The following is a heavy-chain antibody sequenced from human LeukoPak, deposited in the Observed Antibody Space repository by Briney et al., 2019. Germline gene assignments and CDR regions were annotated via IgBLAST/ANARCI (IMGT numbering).Heavy chain of an antibody. J-gene: IGHJ5*02. CDR1: GFTFSIYA. V-gene: IGHV3-23*01. CDR3: ARDQEQYGYFSWFDP. D-gene: IGHD4-17*01. Sequence: GGSLRLSCAASGFTFSIYAMSWVRQAPLKGLEWVSVIGGNDNGTDYADSVKGRFTISRDNSKNTLYLQMNSLKTEDTAVYYCARDQEQYGYFSWFDPWGQGTLVTVSS. CDR2: IGGNDNGT.